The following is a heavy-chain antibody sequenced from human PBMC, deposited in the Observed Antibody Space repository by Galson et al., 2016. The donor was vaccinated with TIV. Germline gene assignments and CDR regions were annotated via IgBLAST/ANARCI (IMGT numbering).Heavy chain of an antibody. CDR2: TYCRSRCYY. CDR1: GDSVSSDSAA. V-gene: IGHV6-1*01. CDR3: ARAAGRKWATGQATCESCDF. D-gene: IGHD3-10*01. J-gene: IGHJ3*01. Sequence: CAISGDSVSSDSAAWNWVRQSPSRGLEWLGRTYCRSRCYYDYAVSVKSRITIESDTSKNQFSLQLNSVTSEDTAVYYCARAAGRKWATGQATCESCDFWGQGTKVTVSS.